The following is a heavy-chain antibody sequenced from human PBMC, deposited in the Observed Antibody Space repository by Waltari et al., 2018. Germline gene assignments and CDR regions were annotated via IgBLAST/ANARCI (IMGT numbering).Heavy chain of an antibody. CDR3: ARAPRVGYSYAFDI. V-gene: IGHV4-59*01. D-gene: IGHD5-18*01. CDR2: IYYSGST. Sequence: QVQLQESGPGLVKSSETLSLTCTVSGGSISSYYWSWIRQPPGKGLEWIGYIYYSGSTNYNPSLKSRVTISVDTSKNQFSLKLSSVTAADTAVYYCARAPRVGYSYAFDIWGQGTMVTVSS. CDR1: GGSISSYY. J-gene: IGHJ3*02.